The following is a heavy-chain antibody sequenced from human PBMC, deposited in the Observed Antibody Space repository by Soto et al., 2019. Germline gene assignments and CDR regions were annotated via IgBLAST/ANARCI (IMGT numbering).Heavy chain of an antibody. D-gene: IGHD6-25*01. CDR2: LNPNGGST. V-gene: IGHV1-46*01. CDR1: GYTFTNSY. CDR3: ARNLAAGDY. J-gene: IGHJ4*02. Sequence: QVQLVQSGAEVKKPGASVKVSCKASGYTFTNSYIHWVRQAPGQGLEWMALLNPNGGSTNYAQNFQGRGTVTRDTATSTVYMELTSLTSEETAVYYCARNLAAGDYWGQGTLVTVSS.